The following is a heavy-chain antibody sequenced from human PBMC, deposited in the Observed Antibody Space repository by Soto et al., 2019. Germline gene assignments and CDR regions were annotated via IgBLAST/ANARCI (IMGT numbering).Heavy chain of an antibody. Sequence: ESGGGLVQPGGSLRLSCAASGFTVSSNYMSWVRQAPGKGLEWVSVIYSGGSTYYADSVKGRFTISRDNSKNTLYLQMNSLRAEDTAVYYCARDQSTIFGVDYFDYWGQGTLVTVSS. J-gene: IGHJ4*02. D-gene: IGHD3-3*01. V-gene: IGHV3-66*01. CDR2: IYSGGST. CDR3: ARDQSTIFGVDYFDY. CDR1: GFTVSSNY.